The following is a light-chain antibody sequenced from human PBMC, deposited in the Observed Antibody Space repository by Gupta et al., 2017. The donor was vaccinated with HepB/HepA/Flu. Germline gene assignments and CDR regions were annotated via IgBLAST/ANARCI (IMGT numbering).Light chain of an antibody. V-gene: IGLV6-57*03. CDR3: QSYDSSNHVI. CDR2: EDN. CDR1: TGTIGSNY. Sequence: NFMLTQPHSASDSPGKTVTISCTRFTGTIGSNYVHWYQQRPGSAPSTVIYEDNQRPSGVPARFSGSIDSSSNAASLTISGLKTEDEADYYCQSYDSSNHVIFGGGTKVTVL. J-gene: IGLJ2*01.